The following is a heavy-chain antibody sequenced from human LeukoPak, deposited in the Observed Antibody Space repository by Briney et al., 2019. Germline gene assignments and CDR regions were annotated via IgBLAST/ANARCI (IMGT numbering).Heavy chain of an antibody. Sequence: SETLSLTCAVSGGSISSGGYSWSWIRQPPGKGLEWIGYIYHSGSTYYNPSLKSRVTISVDTSKNQFSLKLSSVTAADTAVYYCARDFSAAFDIWGQGTMVTVSS. CDR3: ARDFSAAFDI. CDR1: GGSISSGGYS. V-gene: IGHV4-30-2*01. D-gene: IGHD2/OR15-2a*01. J-gene: IGHJ3*02. CDR2: IYHSGST.